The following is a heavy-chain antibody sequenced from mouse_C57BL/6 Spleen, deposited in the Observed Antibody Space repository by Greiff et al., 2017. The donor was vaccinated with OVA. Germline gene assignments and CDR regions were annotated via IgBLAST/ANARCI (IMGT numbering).Heavy chain of an antibody. Sequence: QVQLQQPGAELVKPGASVKLSCKASGYTFTSYWMQWVKQRPGQGLEWIGEIDPSDSYTNYNQKFKGKATLTVDTSSSTAYMPLSSLTSEDSAVYYCARSQLGPYYFDYWGQGTTLTVSS. CDR1: GYTFTSYW. J-gene: IGHJ2*01. D-gene: IGHD4-1*02. CDR2: IDPSDSYT. CDR3: ARSQLGPYYFDY. V-gene: IGHV1-50*01.